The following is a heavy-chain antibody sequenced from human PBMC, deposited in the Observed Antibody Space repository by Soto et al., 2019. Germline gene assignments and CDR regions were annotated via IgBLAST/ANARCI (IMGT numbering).Heavy chain of an antibody. D-gene: IGHD5-18*01. CDR2: IGGSGIST. J-gene: IGHJ4*02. V-gene: IGHV3-23*01. CDR3: AKEGGGGIGMVTSYFDY. CDR1: GITFNNFA. Sequence: EVQLLESGGGLVQPGGSLRLSCAASGITFNNFALNWVRQAPGKGLEWVSGIGGSGISTYYADSVKGRFTISRDNSKSTLYLHMNSLRADDTAIYYCAKEGGGGIGMVTSYFDYWGQGTLVTVSS.